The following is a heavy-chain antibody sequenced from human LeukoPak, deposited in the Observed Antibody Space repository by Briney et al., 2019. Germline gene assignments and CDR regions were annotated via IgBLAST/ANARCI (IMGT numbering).Heavy chain of an antibody. CDR2: IYYSGST. V-gene: IGHV4-39*07. D-gene: IGHD1-20*01. CDR3: AGMENNWNDVWFDP. Sequence: KTSETLSLTCTVSGGSISSSSYYWGWIRQPPGKGLEWIGSIYYSGSTYYNPSLKSRVTISVDTSKNQFSLKLSSVTAADTAVYYCAGMENNWNDVWFDPWGQGTLVTVSS. CDR1: GGSISSSSYY. J-gene: IGHJ5*02.